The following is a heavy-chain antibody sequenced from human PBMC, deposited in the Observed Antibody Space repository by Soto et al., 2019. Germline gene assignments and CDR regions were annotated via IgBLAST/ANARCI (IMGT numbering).Heavy chain of an antibody. CDR3: ARGLITGGQYSGGWYSFDS. Sequence: SETLSLTCTVSGGSISSGGYYWSWIRQHPGKGLEWIGDIYYSGSTYYNPPLKSRVTISVDTSKNQFSLKLSSWTAADTAVYYCARGLITGGQYSGGWYSFDSWGQVTQVTLSS. CDR1: GGSISSGGYY. J-gene: IGHJ4*02. CDR2: IYYSGST. D-gene: IGHD7-27*01. V-gene: IGHV4-31*03.